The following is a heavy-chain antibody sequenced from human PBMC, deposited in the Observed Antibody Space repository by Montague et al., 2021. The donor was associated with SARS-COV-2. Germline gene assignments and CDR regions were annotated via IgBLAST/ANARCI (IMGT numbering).Heavy chain of an antibody. D-gene: IGHD4-17*01. CDR1: GGSISTYY. Sequence: SETLSLTCTVSGGSISTYYWSCILQPPAKKLEWCVDIYYNASTNYYPSLKSRVTRSLDTSKNQFSLKMSSVTAADTAVYYCAREPSYGDYFGNWGQGTLVTVSS. CDR3: AREPSYGDYFGN. V-gene: IGHV4-59*01. J-gene: IGHJ4*02. CDR2: IYYNAST.